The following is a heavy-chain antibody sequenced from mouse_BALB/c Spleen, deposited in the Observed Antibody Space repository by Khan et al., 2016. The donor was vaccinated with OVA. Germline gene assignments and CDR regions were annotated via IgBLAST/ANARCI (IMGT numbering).Heavy chain of an antibody. J-gene: IGHJ2*01. V-gene: IGHV1-7*01. CDR3: TSDRIDY. Sequence: QVQLQQSGAELAKPGASVKMSCKASGYTFTTYWMHWVKQRPGQGLEWIGYINPTSGYTDYNETFKDRAPLSADKSSSTAYMQLSSLTSEDSAVYYCTSDRIDYWGQGTTLTVSS. CDR2: INPTSGYT. CDR1: GYTFTTYW.